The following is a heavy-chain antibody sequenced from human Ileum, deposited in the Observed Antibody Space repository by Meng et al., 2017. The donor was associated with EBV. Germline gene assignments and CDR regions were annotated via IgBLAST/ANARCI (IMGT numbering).Heavy chain of an antibody. CDR1: VGSCSWAH. CDR2: IIHGGSP. Sequence: GPRIVKTSDTLSPHRAINVGSCSWAHLNCDRHPQGNGLEWIWEIIHGGSPSYNPSLKSRGTISIDTSKNQLSLMLSSVTAADTAVYYCARRPTGIDYWGQGTLVTVSS. V-gene: IGHV4-34*12. CDR3: ARRPTGIDY. D-gene: IGHD2-8*02. J-gene: IGHJ4*02.